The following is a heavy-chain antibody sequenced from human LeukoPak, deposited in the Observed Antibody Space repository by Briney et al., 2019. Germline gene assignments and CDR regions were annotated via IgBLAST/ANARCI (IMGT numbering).Heavy chain of an antibody. D-gene: IGHD3-22*01. Sequence: EALKIPWQGSGYSFTTYWISWVRQMPGKGLEWMGRIDPSDSYTNYSPSFQGHVPISVDKSISTAYLQWSSLKASDTAMYYCARQGGFYDNRGYNDAFDIWGQGTVVTVS. J-gene: IGHJ3*02. CDR3: ARQGGFYDNRGYNDAFDI. CDR2: IDPSDSYT. CDR1: GYSFTTYW. V-gene: IGHV5-10-1*01.